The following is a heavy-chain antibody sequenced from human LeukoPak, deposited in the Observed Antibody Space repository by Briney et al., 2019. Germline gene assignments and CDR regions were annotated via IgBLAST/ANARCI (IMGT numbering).Heavy chain of an antibody. J-gene: IGHJ4*02. Sequence: PGGSLRLSCAASGFTFSSNARRWVPQAPGLGLEGVSAISCSGGSTYYADSVKGRFTISRDNYKNTLYLQMDSLRAEDTAVYYCAKDSDYYCSRGMADYWGQGTLVTVSS. CDR2: ISCSGGST. CDR3: AKDSDYYCSRGMADY. V-gene: IGHV3-23*01. D-gene: IGHD3-10*01. CDR1: GFTFSSNA.